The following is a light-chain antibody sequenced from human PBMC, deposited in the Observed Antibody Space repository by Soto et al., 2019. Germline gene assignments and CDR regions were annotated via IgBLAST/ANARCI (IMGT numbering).Light chain of an antibody. J-gene: IGKJ4*01. Sequence: VMTQSPPSLPVTAGAPASISFRSSQSLLNSYGCHYLNWYQQKPGQSPQLLIYVASNRASGVPDRFSGSGSGTDFTLKISRVEPEDFGVYYCIQTLQTPLTFGGGTKVDIK. CDR3: IQTLQTPLT. CDR2: VAS. CDR1: QSLLNSYGCHY. V-gene: IGKV2-28*01.